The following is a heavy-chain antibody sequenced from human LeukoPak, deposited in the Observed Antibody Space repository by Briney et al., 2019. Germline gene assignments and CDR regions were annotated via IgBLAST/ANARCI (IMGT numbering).Heavy chain of an antibody. Sequence: SETLSLTCTVSGGSISSYYWSWIRQPPGKGLEWIGYIYYSGSTNYNPSLKSRVTISVDTSKNQFPLKLSSVTAADTAVYYCARFLPLGYFDYWGQGTLVTVSS. CDR2: IYYSGST. V-gene: IGHV4-59*08. CDR3: ARFLPLGYFDY. J-gene: IGHJ4*02. CDR1: GGSISSYY.